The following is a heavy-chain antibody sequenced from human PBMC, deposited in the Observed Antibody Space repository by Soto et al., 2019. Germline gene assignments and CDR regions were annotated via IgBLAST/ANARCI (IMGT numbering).Heavy chain of an antibody. D-gene: IGHD2-21*02. Sequence: QVQLVESGGGVVQPGRSLRLSCAASGFTFSSYGMHWVRQAPGKGLEWVAVISYDGSNKYYADSVKGRFTISRDNSKNTLYLQMNSLRAEDTAVYYCAKDGNPWGLVTGADYWGQGTLVTVSS. CDR3: AKDGNPWGLVTGADY. CDR2: ISYDGSNK. CDR1: GFTFSSYG. J-gene: IGHJ4*02. V-gene: IGHV3-30*18.